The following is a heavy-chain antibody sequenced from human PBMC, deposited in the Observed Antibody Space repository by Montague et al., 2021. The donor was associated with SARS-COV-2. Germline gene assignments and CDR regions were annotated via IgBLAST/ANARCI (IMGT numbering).Heavy chain of an antibody. V-gene: IGHV3-74*01. D-gene: IGHD3-10*01. CDR1: GFTFRSYW. CDR2: IRPDGTST. J-gene: IGHJ4*02. Sequence: SLRLSCAASGFTFRSYWMHWVRQVPGRGLVWASRIRPDGTSTHYAASXXGRFVISRDNAKNTLSLEMTNLRVDDTAIYYCVRPLWFGDSDYYFESWGQGTLVSVSS. CDR3: VRPLWFGDSDYYFES.